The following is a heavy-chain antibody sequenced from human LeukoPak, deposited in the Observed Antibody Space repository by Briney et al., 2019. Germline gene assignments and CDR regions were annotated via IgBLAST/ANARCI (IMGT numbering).Heavy chain of an antibody. J-gene: IGHJ5*02. Sequence: ASVKVSCKASGYTFTGYYMHWVRQAPGQGLGWMGWIDPNSGGTNYAQKFQGRVTMTRDTSISTAYMELSRLRSDDTAVYYCARDVAAAGFVWFDPWGQGTLVTVSS. CDR1: GYTFTGYY. D-gene: IGHD6-13*01. V-gene: IGHV1-2*02. CDR2: IDPNSGGT. CDR3: ARDVAAAGFVWFDP.